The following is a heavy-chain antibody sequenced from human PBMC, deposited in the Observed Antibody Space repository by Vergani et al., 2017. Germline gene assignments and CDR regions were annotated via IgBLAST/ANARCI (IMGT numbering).Heavy chain of an antibody. J-gene: IGHJ6*02. CDR2: IIPILGIA. D-gene: IGHD2-21*02. Sequence: QVQLVQSGAEVKKPGSSVKVSCKASGGTFSSYAISWVRQAPGQGLEWMGRIIPILGIANYAQKFQGRVTITADKSTSTAYMELSSLRSEDTAVYYCAGSYCGGDCYDFHYYYGMDVWGQGP. CDR3: AGSYCGGDCYDFHYYYGMDV. CDR1: GGTFSSYA. V-gene: IGHV1-69*04.